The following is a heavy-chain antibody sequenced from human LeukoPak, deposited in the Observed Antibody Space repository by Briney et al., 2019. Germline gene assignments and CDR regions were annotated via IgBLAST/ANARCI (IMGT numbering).Heavy chain of an antibody. Sequence: GESLKISCKGSGYSFPSYWIGWVRQMPGKGLEWMGIIFPTDSDTRYSPSFQGQVTISADKSTGTAYLQWSSLKASDTAMYYCARPIYFGYTSGFEYWGQGTLVTVSS. D-gene: IGHD5-18*01. J-gene: IGHJ4*02. V-gene: IGHV5-51*01. CDR1: GYSFPSYW. CDR3: ARPIYFGYTSGFEY. CDR2: IFPTDSDT.